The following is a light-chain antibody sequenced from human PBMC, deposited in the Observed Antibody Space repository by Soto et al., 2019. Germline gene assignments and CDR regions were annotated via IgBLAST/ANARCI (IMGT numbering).Light chain of an antibody. CDR2: GNR. CDR3: QAYDYSLTASV. Sequence: QPVLTQQPSVSGAPGQRVTISCTGNSSNLGAGYDVHWYQQLPGAAPKLVIFGNRNRPSGVPERFSGSKSGTSASLAITGLHAEDEADYYCQAYDYSLTASVFGGGTKLTVL. CDR1: SSNLGAGYD. V-gene: IGLV1-40*01. J-gene: IGLJ3*02.